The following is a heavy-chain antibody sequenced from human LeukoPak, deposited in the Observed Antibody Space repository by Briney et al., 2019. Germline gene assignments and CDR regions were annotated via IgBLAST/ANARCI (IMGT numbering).Heavy chain of an antibody. Sequence: PSETLSLTCTVSGGSISSGSYYWSWIRQPAGKGLEWIGRIYTSGSTNYNPSLKSRVTISVDTSKNQFSLKLSSVTAADTAVYYCARRGRLRYCSGGSCSPNWFDPWGQGTLVTVSS. J-gene: IGHJ5*02. CDR3: ARRGRLRYCSGGSCSPNWFDP. D-gene: IGHD2-15*01. CDR2: IYTSGST. CDR1: GGSISSGSYY. V-gene: IGHV4-61*02.